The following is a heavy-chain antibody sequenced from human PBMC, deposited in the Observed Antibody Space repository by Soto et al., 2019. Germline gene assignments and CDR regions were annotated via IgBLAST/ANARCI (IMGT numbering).Heavy chain of an antibody. CDR2: INPNSGGT. V-gene: IGHV1-2*04. J-gene: IGHJ6*02. Sequence: ASVKVSCKASGYTFTGYYMHWVRQAPGQGLEWMGWINPNSGGTNYAQKFQGWVTMTRDTSISTAYMELSRLRSDDTAVYYCARDGVSQDIVVVPAAHFSYYGMDVWGQGTTVTVSS. CDR3: ARDGVSQDIVVVPAAHFSYYGMDV. D-gene: IGHD2-2*01. CDR1: GYTFTGYY.